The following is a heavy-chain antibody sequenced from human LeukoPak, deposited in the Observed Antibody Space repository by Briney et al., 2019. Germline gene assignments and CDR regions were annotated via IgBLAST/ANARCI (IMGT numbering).Heavy chain of an antibody. J-gene: IGHJ1*01. V-gene: IGHV3-23*01. CDR1: GFTFSIYA. Sequence: PGGSLRLSCAASGFTFSIYAMSWVRQAPGKGLEWVSAISGSGGSTYYADSVKGRFTISRDNSKNTLYLQMNSLRAEDTAVYYCAKTPDPTYSSGWFSRAEYFQHWGQGTLVTVSS. CDR2: ISGSGGST. D-gene: IGHD6-19*01. CDR3: AKTPDPTYSSGWFSRAEYFQH.